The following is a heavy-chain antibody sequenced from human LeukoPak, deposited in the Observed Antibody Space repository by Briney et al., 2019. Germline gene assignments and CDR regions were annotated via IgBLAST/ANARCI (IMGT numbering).Heavy chain of an antibody. J-gene: IGHJ4*01. CDR2: IGISSGNT. CDR1: GFNFIDYS. CDR3: ARDHRYAFDN. D-gene: IGHD5-12*01. Sequence: GGSLRLSCAASGFNFIDYSMNWVRQAPGKGLEWISYIGISSGNTKYADSVKGRFTISRDKARNSLYLQMDSLRVEDTAVYYCARDHRYAFDNWGHGTLVTVSS. V-gene: IGHV3-48*01.